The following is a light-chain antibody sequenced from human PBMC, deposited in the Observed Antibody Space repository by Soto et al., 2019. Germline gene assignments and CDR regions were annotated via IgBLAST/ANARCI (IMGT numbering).Light chain of an antibody. CDR2: DNT. CDR1: SSNIGAGYD. J-gene: IGLJ2*01. Sequence: QSVLTQPPSVSGAPGQRVTISCTGSSSNIGAGYDVHWYQQLPGTAPKLLIYDNTNRPSGVPDRFSGSQSGTSASLAITGLQAEDEADYYCQSYDSSLSVVFGGGTKLTVL. V-gene: IGLV1-40*01. CDR3: QSYDSSLSVV.